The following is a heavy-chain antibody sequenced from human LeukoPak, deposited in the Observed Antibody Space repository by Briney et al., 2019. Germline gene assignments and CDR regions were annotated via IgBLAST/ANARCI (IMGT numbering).Heavy chain of an antibody. Sequence: SETLSLTCAVYGGSFSGCYWSWIRQPPGKGLEWIGEINHSGSTNYNPSLKSRVTISVDTSKNQFSLKLSSVTAADTAVYYCARGSDYELDYWGQGTLVTVSS. CDR2: INHSGST. D-gene: IGHD1-26*01. J-gene: IGHJ4*02. CDR3: ARGSDYELDY. CDR1: GGSFSGCY. V-gene: IGHV4-34*01.